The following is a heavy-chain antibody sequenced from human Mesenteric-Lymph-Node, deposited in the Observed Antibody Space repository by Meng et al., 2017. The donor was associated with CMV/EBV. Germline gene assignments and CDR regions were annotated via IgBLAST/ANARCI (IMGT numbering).Heavy chain of an antibody. Sequence: GGSLRLSCAASGLTFSNYAMTWVRQAPGKGLEWVSEIGGGGGNTYYADSVKGRFTISRDNSKNTLYLQMNSLRAEDTAVYYCALPYRVQWPEGYYLDYWGHGTLVT. D-gene: IGHD6-19*01. V-gene: IGHV3-23*01. CDR1: GLTFSNYA. CDR3: ALPYRVQWPEGYYLDY. CDR2: IGGGGGNT. J-gene: IGHJ4*01.